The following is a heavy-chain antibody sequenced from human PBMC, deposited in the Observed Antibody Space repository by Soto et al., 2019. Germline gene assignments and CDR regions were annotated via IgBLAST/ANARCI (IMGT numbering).Heavy chain of an antibody. V-gene: IGHV3-23*01. J-gene: IGHJ4*02. CDR2: ISGSGGST. D-gene: IGHD2-21*01. Sequence: LRLSCAASGFTFSSYAMSWVRQAPGKGLEWVSAISGSGGSTYYADSVKGRFTISRDNSKNTLYLQMNSLRAEDTAVYYCARGGGGGLFEHWGQGVLVTVSS. CDR1: GFTFSSYA. CDR3: ARGGGGGLFEH.